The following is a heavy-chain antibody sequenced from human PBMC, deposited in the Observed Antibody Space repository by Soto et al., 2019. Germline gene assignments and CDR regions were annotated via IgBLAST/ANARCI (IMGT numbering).Heavy chain of an antibody. CDR1: GFTFSSYA. Sequence: GGSLRLSCAASGFTFSSYAMSWVRQAPGKGLEWVSAISGSGGSTYYADSVKGRFTISRDNSKNTLYLQMNSLRAEDTAVYYCAKDAGPLSPAAIHLDYWGQGTLVTVSS. CDR2: ISGSGGST. V-gene: IGHV3-23*01. J-gene: IGHJ4*02. D-gene: IGHD2-2*02. CDR3: AKDAGPLSPAAIHLDY.